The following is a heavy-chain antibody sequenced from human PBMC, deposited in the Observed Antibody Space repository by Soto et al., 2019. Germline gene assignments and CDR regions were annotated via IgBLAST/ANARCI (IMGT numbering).Heavy chain of an antibody. D-gene: IGHD6-19*01. Sequence: EVQLLESGGGLVQPGGSLSLSCAASGFTFSNYAMSWVRQAPGKGLEWVSVIRGSDGSTYYADSVKGRFTISRDNSKSTLSLQMNSLRAEDTAVYYCAKGHSSGWGPWGQGTLVTVSS. CDR1: GFTFSNYA. J-gene: IGHJ4*02. V-gene: IGHV3-23*01. CDR3: AKGHSSGWGP. CDR2: IRGSDGST.